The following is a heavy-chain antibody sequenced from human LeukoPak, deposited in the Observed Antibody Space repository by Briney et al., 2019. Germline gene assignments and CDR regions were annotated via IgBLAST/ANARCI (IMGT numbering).Heavy chain of an antibody. CDR3: ARDDPMYYDILTGYYYYYGMDV. Sequence: GGSLRLSCAASGFTFSSYAMSWVRQAPGKGLEWVSAISGSGGSTYYADSVKGRFTISRDNSKNTLYLQMNSLRAEDTAVYYCARDDPMYYDILTGYYYYYGMDVWGKGTTVTVSS. CDR2: ISGSGGST. J-gene: IGHJ6*04. D-gene: IGHD3-9*01. V-gene: IGHV3-23*01. CDR1: GFTFSSYA.